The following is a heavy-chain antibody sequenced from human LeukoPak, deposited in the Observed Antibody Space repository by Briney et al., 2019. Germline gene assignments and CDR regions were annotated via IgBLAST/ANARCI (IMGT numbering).Heavy chain of an antibody. V-gene: IGHV4-30-4*08. Sequence: PSETLSLTCTVSGGSISSGDYYWSWIRQPPGKGLEWIGYIYYSGSTYYNPSLKSRVTISVDTSKNQFSLKLSSVTAADTAVYYCARDWSYDYVWGRHRAMDVWGKGTTVTVSS. J-gene: IGHJ6*03. CDR3: ARDWSYDYVWGRHRAMDV. D-gene: IGHD3-16*01. CDR1: GGSISSGDYY. CDR2: IYYSGST.